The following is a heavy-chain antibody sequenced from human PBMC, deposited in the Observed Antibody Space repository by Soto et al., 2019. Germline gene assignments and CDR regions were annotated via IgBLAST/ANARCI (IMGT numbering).Heavy chain of an antibody. CDR1: GFTFSSYV. Sequence: EVQLLESGGGLVQPGGSLRLSCAASGFTFSSYVMIWVRQGPGKGLEWVSVITGSGDILHHADSVKGRFTISRDNSKNTLYLQMNSLRAEDTAIYYCAKGGPALDMIFDYWGQGTLVTVSS. D-gene: IGHD3-16*01. CDR2: ITGSGDIL. CDR3: AKGGPALDMIFDY. V-gene: IGHV3-23*01. J-gene: IGHJ4*02.